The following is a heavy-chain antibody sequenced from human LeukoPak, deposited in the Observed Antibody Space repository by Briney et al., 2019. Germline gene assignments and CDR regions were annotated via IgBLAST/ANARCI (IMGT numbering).Heavy chain of an antibody. Sequence: GGSLRLSCVVSGLKFSDAWVTWVRQAPGKGLEWVGRIKRGGTTDYAAPVNGRFTISRDDSKNTIYLQVNSLKIEDTAVYYCKWERSVYYSMDVWGQGTTVTVSS. V-gene: IGHV3-15*01. J-gene: IGHJ6*02. CDR1: GLKFSDAW. D-gene: IGHD1-26*01. CDR2: IKRGGTT. CDR3: KWERSVYYSMDV.